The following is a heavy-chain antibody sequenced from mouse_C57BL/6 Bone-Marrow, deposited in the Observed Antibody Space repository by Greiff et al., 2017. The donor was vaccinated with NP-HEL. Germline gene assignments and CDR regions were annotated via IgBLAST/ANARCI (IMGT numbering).Heavy chain of an antibody. J-gene: IGHJ4*01. Sequence: EVKVVESGGGLVKPGGSLKLSCAASGFTFSSYAMSWVRQTPEKRLEWVATISDGGSYTYYPDNVKGRFTISRDNAKNNLYLQMSHLKSEDTAMYYCARRGYGSSSHYYAMDYWGQGTSVTVSS. CDR3: ARRGYGSSSHYYAMDY. D-gene: IGHD1-1*01. CDR2: ISDGGSYT. CDR1: GFTFSSYA. V-gene: IGHV5-4*03.